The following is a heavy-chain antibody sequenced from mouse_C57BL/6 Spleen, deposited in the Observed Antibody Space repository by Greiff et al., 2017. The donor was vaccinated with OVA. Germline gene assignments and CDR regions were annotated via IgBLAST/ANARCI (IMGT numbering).Heavy chain of an antibody. V-gene: IGHV5-17*01. Sequence: EVHLVESGGGLVRPGGSLKLSCAASGFTFSDYGMHWVRQAPEKGLEWVAYISSGSSTIYYADTVKGRFTISRDNAKNTLFLQVTSLRSEDTAMYYCARITTVVDWFAYWGQGTLVTVSA. D-gene: IGHD1-1*01. CDR2: ISSGSSTI. J-gene: IGHJ3*01. CDR3: ARITTVVDWFAY. CDR1: GFTFSDYG.